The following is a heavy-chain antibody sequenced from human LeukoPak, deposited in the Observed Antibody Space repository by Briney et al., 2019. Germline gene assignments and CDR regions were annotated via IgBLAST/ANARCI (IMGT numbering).Heavy chain of an antibody. Sequence: GGSLRLSCAASGFTFSSYTINWVRQAPGKGLEWVSSVSSGGDTIYYADSLKGRFIISRDNAKNSVYLQMNSLRAEDTAVYYCAKGGSSTMVRGVIGYMDVWGKGTTVTISS. CDR3: AKGGSSTMVRGVIGYMDV. D-gene: IGHD3-10*01. J-gene: IGHJ6*03. V-gene: IGHV3-21*01. CDR2: VSSGGDTI. CDR1: GFTFSSYT.